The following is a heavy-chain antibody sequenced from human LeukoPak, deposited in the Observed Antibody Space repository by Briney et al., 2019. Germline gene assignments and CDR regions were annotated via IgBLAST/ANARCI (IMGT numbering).Heavy chain of an antibody. V-gene: IGHV3-23*01. D-gene: IGHD2-2*01. CDR3: AKARQAPFNQTPGYFDY. CDR1: GFTFSSYA. CDR2: ISGSGGST. J-gene: IGHJ4*02. Sequence: PGGSLRLSCAASGFTFSSYAMSWVRQAPGKGLEWVSAISGSGGSTYYADSVKGRFTISRDNSKNTLYLQMNSLRAEDTAVYYCAKARQAPFNQTPGYFDYWGQGTLVTVSS.